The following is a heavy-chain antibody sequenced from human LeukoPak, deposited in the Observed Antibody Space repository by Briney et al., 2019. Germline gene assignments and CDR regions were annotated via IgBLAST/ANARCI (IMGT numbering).Heavy chain of an antibody. CDR3: ARAMAWGDYFDY. Sequence: GGPLRLSCAASGFTFTTYWMSWVRQAPGKGLEWVANIKQDGSEKDYVDSVKGRFSISRDNAKNSLYLQMNSLRVEDTAVYYCARAMAWGDYFDYWGQGTLVTASS. J-gene: IGHJ4*02. CDR1: GFTFTTYW. D-gene: IGHD3-16*01. CDR2: IKQDGSEK. V-gene: IGHV3-7*01.